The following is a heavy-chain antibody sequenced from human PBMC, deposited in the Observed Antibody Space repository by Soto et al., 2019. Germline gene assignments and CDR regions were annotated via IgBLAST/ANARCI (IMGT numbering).Heavy chain of an antibody. CDR3: ASDLGYFWSGYYPSPGFDY. CDR1: GFTFSSYG. Sequence: GSLRLSCAASGFTFSSYGMHWVRQAPGKGLEWVAVIWYDGSNKYYADSVKGRFTISRDNSKNTLYLQMNSLRAEDTAVYYCASDLGYFWSGYYPSPGFDYWGQGTLVTVSS. V-gene: IGHV3-33*01. J-gene: IGHJ4*02. D-gene: IGHD3-3*01. CDR2: IWYDGSNK.